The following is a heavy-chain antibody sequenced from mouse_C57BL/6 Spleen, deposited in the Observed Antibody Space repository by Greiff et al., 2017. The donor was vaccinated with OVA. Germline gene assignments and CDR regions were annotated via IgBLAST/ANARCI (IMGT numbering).Heavy chain of an antibody. CDR2: FYPGSGSI. J-gene: IGHJ2*01. Sequence: LQESGAELVKPGASVKLSCKASGYTFTEYTIHWVKQRSGQGLEWIGWFYPGSGSIKYNEKFKDKATLTADKSSSTVYMELSRLTSEDSAVYFCARHEGDYSNYRYYFDYWGQGTTLTVSS. V-gene: IGHV1-62-2*01. D-gene: IGHD2-5*01. CDR3: ARHEGDYSNYRYYFDY. CDR1: GYTFTEYT.